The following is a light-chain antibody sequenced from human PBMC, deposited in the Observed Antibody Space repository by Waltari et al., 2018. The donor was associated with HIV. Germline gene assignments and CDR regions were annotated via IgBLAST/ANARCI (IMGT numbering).Light chain of an antibody. CDR1: SSNIGAGYD. CDR2: GNT. CDR3: QSYDSGLTAYV. Sequence: QPVLTPPPSVSGAPGQRVTIPSTGSSSNIGAGYDVPWFQQLPGTAPKLLIHGNTNRPSGVPDRFSGSKSGTSASRAITGLQAEDEADYYCQSYDSGLTAYVFGTGTKVTVL. V-gene: IGLV1-40*01. J-gene: IGLJ1*01.